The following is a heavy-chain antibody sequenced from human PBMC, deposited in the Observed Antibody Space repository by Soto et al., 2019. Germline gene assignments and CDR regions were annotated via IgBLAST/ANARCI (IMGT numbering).Heavy chain of an antibody. CDR2: MNANSGNT. J-gene: IGHJ4*02. CDR3: ARDPPGAHYYFDY. CDR1: GYTSTSYD. V-gene: IGHV1-8*01. D-gene: IGHD7-27*01. Sequence: QVQLVQSGAEVKKPGASVKVSCKASGYTSTSYDINWVRQAAGQGLEGMGWMNANSGNTGYAQKFQGRFTMTRDTSKTTAYMELSSLRSEDTAVYYCARDPPGAHYYFDYWGQGTLVTVSS.